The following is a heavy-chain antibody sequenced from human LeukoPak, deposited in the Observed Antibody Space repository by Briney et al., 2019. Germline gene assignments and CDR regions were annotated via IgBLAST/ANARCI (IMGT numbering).Heavy chain of an antibody. J-gene: IGHJ4*02. D-gene: IGHD6-13*01. CDR3: ARSRSWSTFDY. CDR1: GYTFTSYD. CDR2: MNPNSGNT. Sequence: GASVKVPCKASGYTFTSYDINWVRQATGQGLEWMGWMNPNSGNTGYAQKFQGRVTITRNTSISTAYMELSSLRSEDTAVYYCARSRSWSTFDYWGQGTLVTVSS. V-gene: IGHV1-8*03.